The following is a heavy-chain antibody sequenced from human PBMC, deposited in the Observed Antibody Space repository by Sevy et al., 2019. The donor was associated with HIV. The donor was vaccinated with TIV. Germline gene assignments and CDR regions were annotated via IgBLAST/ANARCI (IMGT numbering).Heavy chain of an antibody. CDR1: GDSVSSNSAA. CDR2: TYYRSKWYN. D-gene: IGHD1-26*01. Sequence: SQTLSLTCSISGDSVSSNSAAWNWIRQSPSRGLEWLGRTYYRSKWYNDYAVSVKSRITINPDTSKNQFSLQLNSVTPEDMAVYYCARDRWELLHNYFDYWGQGTLVTVSS. V-gene: IGHV6-1*01. CDR3: ARDRWELLHNYFDY. J-gene: IGHJ4*02.